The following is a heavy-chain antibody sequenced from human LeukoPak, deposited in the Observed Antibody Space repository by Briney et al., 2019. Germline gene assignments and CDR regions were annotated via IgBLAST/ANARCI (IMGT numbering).Heavy chain of an antibody. CDR3: AGMLGYCSGGSCYSD. V-gene: IGHV5-51*01. CDR1: GYSFTSYW. Sequence: GESLKISCKGSGYSFTSYWIGWVRQMPGKGLEWTGIICPGDSDTRYSPSFQGQVTISADKSISTAHLQWSSLKASDTAMYYYAGMLGYCSGGSCYSDWGQGTLVTVSS. CDR2: ICPGDSDT. J-gene: IGHJ4*02. D-gene: IGHD2-15*01.